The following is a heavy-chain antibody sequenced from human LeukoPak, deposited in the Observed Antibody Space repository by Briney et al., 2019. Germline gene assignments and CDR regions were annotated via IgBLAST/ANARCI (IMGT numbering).Heavy chain of an antibody. J-gene: IGHJ4*02. CDR2: ISSSGSYI. Sequence: PGGSLRLSCAASGFTFSSYSMNWVRQAPGKGLEWVSSISSSGSYIYYADSVKGRFTISRDNAKNSLYLQMNSLRAEDTAVYYCARDRVGYGDSLSYFDYWGQGTLVTVSS. V-gene: IGHV3-21*01. CDR1: GFTFSSYS. CDR3: ARDRVGYGDSLSYFDY. D-gene: IGHD4-17*01.